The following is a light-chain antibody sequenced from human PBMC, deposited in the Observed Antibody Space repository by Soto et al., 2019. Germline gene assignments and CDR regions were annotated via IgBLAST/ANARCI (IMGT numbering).Light chain of an antibody. CDR3: QSYDSSLSAWV. J-gene: IGLJ3*02. Sequence: QSVLTQPPSESGAPGQRVTICCTGSSSNIGAGYDVHWYQQLPGTAPKLLIYGNSNRPSGVPDRFSGSKSGTSASLAITGLQAEDEADYYCQSYDSSLSAWVFGGGTKLTVL. CDR1: SSNIGAGYD. V-gene: IGLV1-40*01. CDR2: GNS.